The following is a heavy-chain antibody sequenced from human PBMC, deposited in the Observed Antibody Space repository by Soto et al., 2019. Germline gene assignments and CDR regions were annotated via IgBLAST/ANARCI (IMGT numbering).Heavy chain of an antibody. CDR1: GYTFTSYS. J-gene: IGHJ2*01. Sequence: ASVKVSCKAFGYTFTSYSLHWVRQAPGQGLEWMGIISPSGGTTTYPQRFQDRVSLTRDTSTSTVYMDLSSLKSEDTAVYYCARALYDSSGYNNLGGDHGGR. V-gene: IGHV1-46*01. CDR2: ISPSGGTT. CDR3: ARALYDSSGYNNLGGDH. D-gene: IGHD3-22*01.